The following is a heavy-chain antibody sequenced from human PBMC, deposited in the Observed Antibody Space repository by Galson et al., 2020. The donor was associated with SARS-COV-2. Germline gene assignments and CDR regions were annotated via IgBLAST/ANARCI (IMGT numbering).Heavy chain of an antibody. J-gene: IGHJ4*02. CDR3: ARGNDYDFWSGYYTGYFDY. V-gene: IGHV3-30-3*01. CDR2: ISYDGSNK. Sequence: QLGESLKISCAASGFTFSSYAMHWVRQAPGKGLEWVAVISYDGSNKYYADSVKGRFTISRDNSKNTLYLQMNSLRAEDTAVYYCARGNDYDFWSGYYTGYFDYWGQVTLVTVSS. D-gene: IGHD3-3*01. CDR1: GFTFSSYA.